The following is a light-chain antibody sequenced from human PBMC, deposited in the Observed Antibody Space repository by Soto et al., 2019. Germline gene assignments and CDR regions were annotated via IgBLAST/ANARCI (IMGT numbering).Light chain of an antibody. J-gene: IGKJ1*01. Sequence: DIQMTQSPSTLSASVGDRVTITCRASQTITRWMAWYQQKPGKAPKLLIYDASTLESGVPSRFSGSRSGTEFTLTISSLQPDDFATYYCQEYTPSFTWTFGQGTKVDIK. CDR2: DAS. CDR1: QTITRW. CDR3: QEYTPSFTWT. V-gene: IGKV1-5*01.